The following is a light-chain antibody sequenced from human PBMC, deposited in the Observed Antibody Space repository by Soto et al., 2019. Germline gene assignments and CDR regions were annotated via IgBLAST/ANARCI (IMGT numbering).Light chain of an antibody. J-gene: IGKJ5*01. Sequence: EIVMTQSPATLSVSPGERATLSCRASQSVSSNLAWYQQKFGQAPRLLIYGASTRATGIPARFSGSGSVTEFTLTISSLQSEDFAVYYCQQYDNWPPITFGQGTRLEIK. V-gene: IGKV3D-15*01. CDR2: GAS. CDR3: QQYDNWPPIT. CDR1: QSVSSN.